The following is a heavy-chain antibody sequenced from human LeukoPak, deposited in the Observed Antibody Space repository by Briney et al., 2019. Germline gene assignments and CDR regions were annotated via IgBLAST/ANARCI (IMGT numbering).Heavy chain of an antibody. CDR2: INRDGTEK. J-gene: IGHJ4*02. Sequence: GGSLRLSCAASGFTFSDHYMDWVRQAPGKGLQWVANINRDGTEKHFLDSVEGRFTISRDNAKKSLYLQMSSLRPQDTALYFCVRGDWYFESWGQGTLVTVSS. CDR3: VRGDWYFES. D-gene: IGHD2-21*01. CDR1: GFTFSDHY. V-gene: IGHV3-7*04.